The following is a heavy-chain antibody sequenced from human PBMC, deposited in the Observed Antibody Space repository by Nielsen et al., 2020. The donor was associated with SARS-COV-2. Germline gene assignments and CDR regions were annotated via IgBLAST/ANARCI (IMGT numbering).Heavy chain of an antibody. CDR2: IYYSGST. CDR3: ASAYSSSWYHPYYYYGMDV. D-gene: IGHD6-13*01. Sequence: WIRQPPGKGLEWIGYIYYSGSTNYNPSLKSRVTISVDTSKNQFSLKLSSVTAAGTAVYYCASAYSSSWYHPYYYYGMDVWGQGTTVTVSS. V-gene: IGHV4-59*01. J-gene: IGHJ6*02.